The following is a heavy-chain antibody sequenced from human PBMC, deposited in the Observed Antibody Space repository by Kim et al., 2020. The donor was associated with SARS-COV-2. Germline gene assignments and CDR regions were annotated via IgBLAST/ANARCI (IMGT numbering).Heavy chain of an antibody. J-gene: IGHJ4*02. Sequence: GGSLRLSCAASGFTFSNAWMSWVRQAPGKGLEWVGRIKSKTDGGTTDYAAPVKGRFTISRDDSKNTLYLQMNSLKTEDTAVYYCTTLFADIVLMVYVFGYWGQGTLVTVSS. D-gene: IGHD2-8*01. CDR2: IKSKTDGGTT. V-gene: IGHV3-15*01. CDR3: TTLFADIVLMVYVFGY. CDR1: GFTFSNAW.